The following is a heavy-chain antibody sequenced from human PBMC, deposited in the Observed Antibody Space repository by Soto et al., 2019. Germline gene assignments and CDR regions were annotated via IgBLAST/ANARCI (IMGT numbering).Heavy chain of an antibody. Sequence: GASVKVSCKASGYTFTSYGISWVRQAPGQGLEWMGWISAYNGDTNYAQKLQGRVTMTRDTSTSTAYMELRSLRSDDTAVYYCARDLVGATTSSYFDYWGQGTLVTVSS. CDR1: GYTFTSYG. V-gene: IGHV1-18*01. CDR2: ISAYNGDT. J-gene: IGHJ4*02. D-gene: IGHD1-26*01. CDR3: ARDLVGATTSSYFDY.